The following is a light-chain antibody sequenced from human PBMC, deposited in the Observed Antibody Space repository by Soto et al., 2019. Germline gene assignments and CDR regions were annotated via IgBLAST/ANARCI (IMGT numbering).Light chain of an antibody. CDR1: QGISSY. J-gene: IGKJ4*01. CDR3: LQHNSYPVS. V-gene: IGKV1-17*03. Sequence: DIQMTQSPSVVSASVGDRVTITCRASQGISSYVAWFQQKPGKVPKSLIYAASKLQSGVPSRFSGSGSGTEFNLTISSLQPEDFATYYCLQHNSYPVSFGGGTKVEIK. CDR2: AAS.